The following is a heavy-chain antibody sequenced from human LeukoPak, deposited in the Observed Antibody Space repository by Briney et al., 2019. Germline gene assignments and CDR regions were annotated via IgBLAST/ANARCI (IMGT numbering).Heavy chain of an antibody. CDR3: ARGLIHDYGDIFDY. CDR2: IFSGGST. J-gene: IGHJ4*02. CDR1: GGSISSSTFY. D-gene: IGHD4-17*01. Sequence: SETLSLTCTVSGGSISSSTFYWGWIRQPPGRGLEWIGSIFSGGSTYYNPSLKSRVTISVDTSKNQFSLKLSSVTAADTAVYYCARGLIHDYGDIFDYWGQGTLVTVSS. V-gene: IGHV4-39*01.